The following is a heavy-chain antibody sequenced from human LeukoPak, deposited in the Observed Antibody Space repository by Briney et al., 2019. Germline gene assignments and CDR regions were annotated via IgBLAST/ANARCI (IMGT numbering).Heavy chain of an antibody. J-gene: IGHJ4*02. D-gene: IGHD1-26*01. Sequence: GGSLRLSCVASEFTFSSHAMNWVRQATGKGLEWVSAIGVAANTFYSGSVKGRFTISRENAKNSLYLLMSSLRAEDTAMYYCARQNTPHGNFDYWGQGTLVTVSS. CDR3: ARQNTPHGNFDY. V-gene: IGHV3-13*01. CDR2: IGVAANT. CDR1: EFTFSSHA.